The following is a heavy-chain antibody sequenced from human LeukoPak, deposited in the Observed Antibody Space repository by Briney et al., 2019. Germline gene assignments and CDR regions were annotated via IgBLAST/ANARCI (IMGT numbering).Heavy chain of an antibody. V-gene: IGHV3-23*01. CDR1: GFTFNSYA. Sequence: GGSLRLSCAATGFTFNSYAMSWVRQAPGKGLEWVSSISGSGGSTYYADSVKGRFTISRDNSKNTLYLQMTSLRAEDTAVYYCARAEAAGTPGYWGKGTLVIVSS. D-gene: IGHD6-13*01. CDR2: ISGSGGST. J-gene: IGHJ4*02. CDR3: ARAEAAGTPGY.